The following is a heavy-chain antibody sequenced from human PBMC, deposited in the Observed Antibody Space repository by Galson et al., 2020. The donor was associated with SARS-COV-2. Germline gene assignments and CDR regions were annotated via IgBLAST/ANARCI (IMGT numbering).Heavy chain of an antibody. CDR3: ARDGAYYDSSGYYPPYYYYGVDV. Sequence: GGSLRLSCAASGFTFSSYGMHWVRQAPGKGLEGGAVIWYDGSNKYYADSVKGRFTTSRDKSKNTLYLQMNSLRDEDTAVYYCARDGAYYDSSGYYPPYYYYGVDVWGQGTTVTVSS. D-gene: IGHD3-22*01. V-gene: IGHV3-33*01. CDR1: GFTFSSYG. CDR2: IWYDGSNK. J-gene: IGHJ6*02.